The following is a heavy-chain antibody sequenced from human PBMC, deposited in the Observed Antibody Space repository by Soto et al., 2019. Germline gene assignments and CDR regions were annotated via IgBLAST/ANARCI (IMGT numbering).Heavy chain of an antibody. V-gene: IGHV3-7*05. CDR1: GFTFSSYW. J-gene: IGHJ3*02. Sequence: EVQLVESGGGLVQPGGSLRLSCAASGFTFSSYWMTWVRQAPGKGLEWVANIKQDESKRYYVDSVEGRFTISRDNAKNSLFLQMNSLRAEDTAVYYCARDSSPSYSSSWYDAFDIWGQGTMVTVSS. CDR2: IKQDESKR. D-gene: IGHD6-13*01. CDR3: ARDSSPSYSSSWYDAFDI.